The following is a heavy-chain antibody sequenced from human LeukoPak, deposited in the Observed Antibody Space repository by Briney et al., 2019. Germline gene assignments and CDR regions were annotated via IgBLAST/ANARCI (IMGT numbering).Heavy chain of an antibody. V-gene: IGHV3-23*01. J-gene: IGHJ4*02. CDR3: ARDRTRDGYNQGRVFDY. D-gene: IGHD5-24*01. CDR2: ISGSAHKI. Sequence: GGSLRLSCVASGITFSNYAVSWVRQAPEKGLDWVSVISGSAHKIRYADSVKGRFTISRDNSKNTLFLQMNSLRGEDTAVYYCARDRTRDGYNQGRVFDYWGQGTLVTVSS. CDR1: GITFSNYA.